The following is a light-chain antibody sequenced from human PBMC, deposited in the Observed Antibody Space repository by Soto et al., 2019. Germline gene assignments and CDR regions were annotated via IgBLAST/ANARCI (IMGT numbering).Light chain of an antibody. J-gene: IGKJ1*01. CDR3: LHDHNYPRT. Sequence: DIQLTQSPSFLSASVGDRVTITCRASQGISSYLAWYQQKPGKAPKLLIYAASTLQSGVPSRFSGSGSGTEFTLTISSLQPEDFATYYCLHDHNYPRTFGQGTKGDIK. CDR2: AAS. CDR1: QGISSY. V-gene: IGKV1-9*01.